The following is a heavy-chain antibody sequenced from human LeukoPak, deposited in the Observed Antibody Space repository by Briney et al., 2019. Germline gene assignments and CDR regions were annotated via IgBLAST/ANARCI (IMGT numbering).Heavy chain of an antibody. Sequence: PGGSLRLSCAASGFTFSGYWMSWVRQTPEKRLEWVANIKQDGGEIYYVDSVKGRFTISRDNAKNSLNLQMNSLRAEDTAVYYCARDVGYRSWFDPWGQGTLVTVSS. D-gene: IGHD5-18*01. CDR1: GFTFSGYW. V-gene: IGHV3-7*01. CDR3: ARDVGYRSWFDP. J-gene: IGHJ5*02. CDR2: IKQDGGEI.